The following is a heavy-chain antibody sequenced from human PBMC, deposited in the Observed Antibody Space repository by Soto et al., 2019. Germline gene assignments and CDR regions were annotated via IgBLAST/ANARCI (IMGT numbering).Heavy chain of an antibody. CDR2: ITGIDGRT. V-gene: IGHV3-23*01. CDR3: AKDRGPYCSGGICYPPSWFDP. Sequence: VGSLRLSCVGSGFTFGNYAMSWVRQAPGKGLEWVSSITGIDGRTYYTDSVKGRFTISRDNPKNTLYLQMNNLRAEDTAMFYCAKDRGPYCSGGICYPPSWFDPWGQGTQVTVSS. D-gene: IGHD2-15*01. CDR1: GFTFGNYA. J-gene: IGHJ5*02.